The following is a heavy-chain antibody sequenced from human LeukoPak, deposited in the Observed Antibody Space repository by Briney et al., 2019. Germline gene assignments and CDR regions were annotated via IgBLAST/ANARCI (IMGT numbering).Heavy chain of an antibody. D-gene: IGHD3-10*01. CDR2: INPNSGGT. V-gene: IGHV1-2*02. CDR1: GYTFTSYG. Sequence: ASVKVSCKASGYTFTSYGISWVRQAPGQELEWMGWINPNSGGTNYAQKFQGRVTMTRDTSISTAYMELSRLRSDDTAVYYCARTTLQTLGAWGQGTLVTVSS. J-gene: IGHJ5*02. CDR3: ARTTLQTLGA.